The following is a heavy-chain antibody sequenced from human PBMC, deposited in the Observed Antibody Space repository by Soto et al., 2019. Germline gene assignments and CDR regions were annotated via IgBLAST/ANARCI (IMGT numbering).Heavy chain of an antibody. V-gene: IGHV4-34*01. CDR3: ARGRNYNYYYYMDV. D-gene: IGHD1-1*01. CDR2: INHSGST. Sequence: KPSETLSLTCAVYGGSFSGYYWSWIRQPPGKGLEWIGEINHSGSTNYNPSLKSRVTISVDTSKNQFSLKLSSVTAADTAVYYCARGRNYNYYYYMDVWGKGTTVTVSS. J-gene: IGHJ6*03. CDR1: GGSFSGYY.